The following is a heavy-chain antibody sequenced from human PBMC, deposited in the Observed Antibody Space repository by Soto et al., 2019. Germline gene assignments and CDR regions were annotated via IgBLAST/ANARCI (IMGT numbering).Heavy chain of an antibody. V-gene: IGHV1-8*01. CDR3: AREHYGTSAWFDP. Sequence: QVQLVQSGAEVKKPGASVKVSCMASGYTFPSYDINWVRQATGQGLEWMGWMNPNSGNTGYAQKFQGRLTMTRNTSISTVYRELSSLRSEDTAVYYGAREHYGTSAWFDPWGQGTLVTVSS. D-gene: IGHD3-10*01. J-gene: IGHJ5*02. CDR2: MNPNSGNT. CDR1: GYTFPSYD.